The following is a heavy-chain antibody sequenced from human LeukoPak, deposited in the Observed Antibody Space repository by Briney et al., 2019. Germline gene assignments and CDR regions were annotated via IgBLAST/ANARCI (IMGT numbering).Heavy chain of an antibody. D-gene: IGHD3-10*01. CDR3: ARSFRGDWFGP. V-gene: IGHV4-59*01. CDR1: GGSISSYY. J-gene: IGHJ5*02. CDR2: IYYSGST. Sequence: SETLSLTCTVSGGSISSYYWSWIRQPPGKGLEWIGYIYYSGSTNYNPSLKSRVTISVDTSKSQFSLKLSSVTAADTAVYYCARSFRGDWFGPWGQGTLVTVSS.